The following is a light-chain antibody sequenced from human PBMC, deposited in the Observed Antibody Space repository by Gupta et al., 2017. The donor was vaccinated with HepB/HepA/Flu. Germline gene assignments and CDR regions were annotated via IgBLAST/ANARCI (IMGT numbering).Light chain of an antibody. CDR3: SSFTSTTTTRVL. J-gene: IGLJ3*02. CDR2: DGT. CDR1: SSDVGGYNS. V-gene: IGLV2-14*03. Sequence: HSALTQPSAVSASPGRSITISCTGTSSDVGGYNSVSWYQQYPGKAPKLLLYDGTARPSGISTRFSASKSANTASLTISGRQTEDDADYFCSSFTSTTTTRVLFGGGTKLTVL.